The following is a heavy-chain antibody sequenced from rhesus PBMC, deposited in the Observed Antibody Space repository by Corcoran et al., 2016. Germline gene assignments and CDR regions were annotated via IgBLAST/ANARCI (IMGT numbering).Heavy chain of an antibody. D-gene: IGHD4-29*01. CDR1: GFSISTTGTG. J-gene: IGHJ4*01. Sequence: QVTLKESGPALVKPTQTLTLTCTFSGFSISTTGTGVGGIRQPPGKALEWLARIYGNDSKYYSTSLKSRLTNSKDTSKTQVVLTMTNMDPVDTATYYCARVRPPTVATFAFSYWGQGVLVTVSS. CDR3: ARVRPPTVATFAFSY. V-gene: IGHV2-95*01. CDR2: IYGNDSK.